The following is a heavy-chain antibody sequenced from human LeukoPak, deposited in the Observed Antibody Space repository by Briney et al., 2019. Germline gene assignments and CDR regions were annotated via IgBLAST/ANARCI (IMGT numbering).Heavy chain of an antibody. D-gene: IGHD5-12*01. CDR2: IRPSGGST. J-gene: IGHJ5*02. Sequence: GASVKVSCKTSGYTFTSYYIHWVRQAPGQGLDWMGMIRPSGGSTTYAQKFQGRVTMTRDTSISTAYMELSRLRSDDTAVYYCARDQAHYDWRNRGWFDPWGQGTLVTVSS. CDR3: ARDQAHYDWRNRGWFDP. CDR1: GYTFTSYY. V-gene: IGHV1-2*02.